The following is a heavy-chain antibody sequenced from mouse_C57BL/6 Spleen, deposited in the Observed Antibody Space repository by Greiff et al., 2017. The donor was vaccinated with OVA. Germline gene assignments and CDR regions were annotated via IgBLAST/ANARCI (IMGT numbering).Heavy chain of an antibody. V-gene: IGHV1-67*01. Sequence: QVQLQQSGPELVRPGVSVKISCKGSGYTFTDYAMHWVKQSHAKSLEWIGVISTSYGDASYTQPFKDKATMTVDTSSSTAYMELARLTSEDSAVYYCASAGYSNFYAMDYWGQGTSVTVYS. D-gene: IGHD2-5*01. J-gene: IGHJ4*01. CDR2: ISTSYGDA. CDR3: ASAGYSNFYAMDY. CDR1: GYTFTDYA.